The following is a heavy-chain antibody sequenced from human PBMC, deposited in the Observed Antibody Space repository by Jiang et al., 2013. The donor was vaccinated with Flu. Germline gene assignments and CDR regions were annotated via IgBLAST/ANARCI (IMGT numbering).Heavy chain of an antibody. CDR3: ASQHWDHGVGSYYMSH. CDR2: IYYSGTT. J-gene: IGHJ4*02. D-gene: IGHD3-10*01. V-gene: IGHV4-39*07. Sequence: GWIRQPPRKGLEWIGSIYYSGTTYHNPSLKSRVTMSVDTSKKQFSLRLTSVSAADTAVYYCASQHWDHGVGSYYMSHWGQGTLVTVSS.